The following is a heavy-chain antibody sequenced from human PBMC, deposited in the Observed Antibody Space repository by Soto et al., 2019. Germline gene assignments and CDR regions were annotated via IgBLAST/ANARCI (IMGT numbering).Heavy chain of an antibody. CDR2: ISAYNGNT. V-gene: IGHV1-18*01. CDR3: ARDSPPPRE. D-gene: IGHD1-26*01. Sequence: QVRLVQSGAEVKKPGASVKVSCKASGYTFASYAISWVRQAPGQGLEWMGWISAYNGNTNYAHKLQGRVTMTTDTSTRTAYMELRRVRSDDTAVYYCARDSPPPREWGQGTLVTVSS. J-gene: IGHJ4*02. CDR1: GYTFASYA.